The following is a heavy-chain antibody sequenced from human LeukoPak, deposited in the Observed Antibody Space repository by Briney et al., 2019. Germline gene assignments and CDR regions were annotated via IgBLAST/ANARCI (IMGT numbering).Heavy chain of an antibody. Sequence: PSETLSLTCAVYGGSFSGYYWSWIRQPPGKGLEWIGEINHSGSTNYNPSLKSRVTISVDTSKNQFSLKLSSVTAADTAVYYCARGPPWIQLWLRQLSYYFDYWGQGTLVTVSS. CDR3: ARGPPWIQLWLRQLSYYFDY. CDR2: INHSGST. V-gene: IGHV4-34*01. D-gene: IGHD5-18*01. CDR1: GGSFSGYY. J-gene: IGHJ4*02.